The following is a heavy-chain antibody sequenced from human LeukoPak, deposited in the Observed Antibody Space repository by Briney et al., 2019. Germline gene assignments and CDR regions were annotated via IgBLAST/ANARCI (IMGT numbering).Heavy chain of an antibody. CDR3: ARSPGGTPVL. D-gene: IGHD1-14*01. Sequence: GGSLRLYCAASGFTFSSYSMNWVRQAPGKGLEWVSSISSSSSYIYYADSVKGRFTISRDNAKNSLYLQMNSLRAEDTAVYYCARSPGGTPVLWGQGTLVTVSS. CDR2: ISSSSSYI. CDR1: GFTFSSYS. J-gene: IGHJ4*02. V-gene: IGHV3-21*01.